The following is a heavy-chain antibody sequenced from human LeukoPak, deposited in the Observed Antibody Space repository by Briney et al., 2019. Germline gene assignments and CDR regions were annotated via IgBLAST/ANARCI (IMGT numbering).Heavy chain of an antibody. J-gene: IGHJ4*02. CDR1: GFXFTSYG. V-gene: IGHV3-48*03. D-gene: IGHD1-26*01. CDR2: ITADGTNR. Sequence: GGSLRLSCAASGFXFTSYGINWVRQAPGKGLEWVSYITADGTNRYDADSVKGRFTISRDNAKNSLYLQMNSLRVDDTAIYYCAREVKWELPDYWGQGTLVTVSS. CDR3: AREVKWELPDY.